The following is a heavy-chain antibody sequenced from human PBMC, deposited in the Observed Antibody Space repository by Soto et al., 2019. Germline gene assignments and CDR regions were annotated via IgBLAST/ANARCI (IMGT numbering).Heavy chain of an antibody. CDR3: ASRYCSSTSCLTDYYYYGMDV. Sequence: AASVKVSCKASGGTFSSYAISWVRQAPGQGLEWMGGIIPIFGTANYAQKFQGRVTITADKSTSTAYMELSSLRSEDTAVYYCASRYCSSTSCLTDYYYYGMDVWGQGTTVTVSS. J-gene: IGHJ6*02. V-gene: IGHV1-69*06. CDR2: IIPIFGTA. CDR1: GGTFSSYA. D-gene: IGHD2-2*01.